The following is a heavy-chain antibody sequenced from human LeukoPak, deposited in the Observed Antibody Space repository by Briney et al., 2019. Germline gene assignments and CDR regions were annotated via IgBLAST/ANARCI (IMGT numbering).Heavy chain of an antibody. CDR2: ISGDGGST. Sequence: PGGSLRLSCGASGFTFDDYAMHWVRQAPGKGLEWVSLISGDGGSTYYADSVKGRFTISRDNSKNSLYLQMNSLRTEDTALYHCAKDIDYYDSSGYSDYWGQGTLVTVSS. CDR3: AKDIDYYDSSGYSDY. CDR1: GFTFDDYA. V-gene: IGHV3-43*02. D-gene: IGHD3-22*01. J-gene: IGHJ4*02.